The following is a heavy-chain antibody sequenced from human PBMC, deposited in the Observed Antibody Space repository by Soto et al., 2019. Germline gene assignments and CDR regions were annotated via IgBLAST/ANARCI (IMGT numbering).Heavy chain of an antibody. CDR3: AASITTVTYSKAKFDY. V-gene: IGHV1-58*01. D-gene: IGHD4-17*01. CDR1: GFTFTSSA. Sequence: SVKVSCKASGFTFTSSAVQWVRQARGQRLEWIGWIVVGSGNTNYAQKFQERVTITRDMSTSTAYMELSSLRSEDTAVYYCAASITTVTYSKAKFDYWGQGTLVTVSS. CDR2: IVVGSGNT. J-gene: IGHJ4*02.